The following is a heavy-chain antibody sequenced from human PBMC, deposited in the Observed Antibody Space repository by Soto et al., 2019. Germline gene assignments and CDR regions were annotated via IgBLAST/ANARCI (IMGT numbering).Heavy chain of an antibody. J-gene: IGHJ6*03. D-gene: IGHD3-16*01. CDR3: ARHLRGTYYYYMDV. Sequence: QLQLQESGPGLVKPSETLSLTCTVSGGSISSSSYYWGWIRQPPGKGLEWIGSIYYSGSTYYNPSLTSRVTISLDTSKNQFSLKLSSVTAADTAVYYCARHLRGTYYYYMDVWGKGTTVTVSS. CDR2: IYYSGST. V-gene: IGHV4-39*01. CDR1: GGSISSSSYY.